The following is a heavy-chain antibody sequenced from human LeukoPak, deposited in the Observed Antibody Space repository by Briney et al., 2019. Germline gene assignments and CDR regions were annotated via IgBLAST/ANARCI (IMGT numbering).Heavy chain of an antibody. CDR1: GGSISSYY. D-gene: IGHD3-22*01. Sequence: SETLSLTCTVSGGSISSYYWSWIRQPPGKGLEWIGYIYYTGYTNYNPSLKSRVTISVGTSKKQFSLKLNSVTAADTAVYYCARDTGGYYYDSSGYYVKGAFDIWGQGTMVTVSS. CDR2: IYYTGYT. CDR3: ARDTGGYYYDSSGYYVKGAFDI. J-gene: IGHJ3*02. V-gene: IGHV4-59*01.